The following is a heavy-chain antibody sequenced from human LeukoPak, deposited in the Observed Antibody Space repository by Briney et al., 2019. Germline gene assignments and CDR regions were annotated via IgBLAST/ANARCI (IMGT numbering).Heavy chain of an antibody. D-gene: IGHD1-1*01. CDR3: AREGNWTDFDY. V-gene: IGHV4-39*07. CDR1: GGSISSGGYY. Sequence: SETLSLTCTVSGGSISSGGYYWSWIRQPPGKGLEWIGEINHSGSTNYNPSLKSRVTISVDTSKNQFSLKLSSVTAADTAVYYCAREGNWTDFDYWGQGTLVTVSS. CDR2: INHSGST. J-gene: IGHJ4*02.